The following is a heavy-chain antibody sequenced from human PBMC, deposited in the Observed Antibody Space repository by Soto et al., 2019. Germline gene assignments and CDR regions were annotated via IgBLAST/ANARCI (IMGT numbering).Heavy chain of an antibody. V-gene: IGHV4-34*03. J-gene: IGHJ5*02. Sequence: SETLSLTCAVYGGSFSGYYWTWIRQPPGTGLEWIGEIDHSGSTNYNPSLKSRVTISVDTSKNQFSLKLTSVTAEDTAVYYCTRSLSVISSGRDWFDPWGQGTLVTVSS. CDR3: TRSLSVISSGRDWFDP. D-gene: IGHD1-1*01. CDR1: GGSFSGYY. CDR2: IDHSGST.